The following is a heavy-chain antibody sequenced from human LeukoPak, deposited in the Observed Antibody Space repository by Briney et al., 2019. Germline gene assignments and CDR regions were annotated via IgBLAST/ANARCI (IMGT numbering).Heavy chain of an antibody. J-gene: IGHJ4*02. Sequence: GGSLRLSCAASGFTFSSHNMKWVRQAPGKGLEWVSFISTTSNYIYYADSVKGRFTISRDNAKNSLYLQMNSLRGEDAAVYYCARVAGSGYWGQGTLVTVSS. V-gene: IGHV3-21*06. CDR3: ARVAGSGY. CDR2: ISTTSNYI. CDR1: GFTFSSHN.